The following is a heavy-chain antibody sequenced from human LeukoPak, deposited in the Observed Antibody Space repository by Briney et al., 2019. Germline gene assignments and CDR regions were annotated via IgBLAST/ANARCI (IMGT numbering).Heavy chain of an antibody. V-gene: IGHV3-48*01. D-gene: IGHD2-15*01. Sequence: GGSLRLSCAASGFTFSSYGMHWVRQAPGKGLEWVSYISSSSSTIYYADSVKGRFTISRDNAKNSLYLQMNSLRAEDTAVYYCARDREYCSGGSCYFWFDPWGQGTLVTVSS. J-gene: IGHJ5*02. CDR3: ARDREYCSGGSCYFWFDP. CDR2: ISSSSSTI. CDR1: GFTFSSYG.